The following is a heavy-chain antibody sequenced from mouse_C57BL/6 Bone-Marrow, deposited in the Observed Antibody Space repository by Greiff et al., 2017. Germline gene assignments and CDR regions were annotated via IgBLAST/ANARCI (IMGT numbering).Heavy chain of an antibody. CDR1: GYTFTSYW. J-gene: IGHJ4*01. CDR2: IHPSDSAT. V-gene: IGHV1-74*01. Sequence: QVQLKQPGAELVKPGASVKVSCKASGYTFTSYWMHWVKQRPGQGLEWIGRIHPSDSATNYNQKFKGKATLTVDKSSSTAYMQHSSLTSEDSAVYYCAIFAMDYWGKGTSVTVSS. CDR3: AIFAMDY.